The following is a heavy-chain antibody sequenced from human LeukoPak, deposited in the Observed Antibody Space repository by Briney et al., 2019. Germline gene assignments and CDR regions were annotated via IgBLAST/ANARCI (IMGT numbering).Heavy chain of an antibody. V-gene: IGHV4-38-2*02. D-gene: IGHD1-7*01. CDR3: ARAARNWNYWIWFDP. CDR2: INHSGST. CDR1: GYSISSGYY. Sequence: SETLSLTCTVSGYSISSGYYWGWIRQPPGKGLEWIGEINHSGSTNYNPSLKSRVTISVDTSKNQFSLKLSSVTAADTAVYYCARAARNWNYWIWFDPWGQGTLVTVSS. J-gene: IGHJ5*02.